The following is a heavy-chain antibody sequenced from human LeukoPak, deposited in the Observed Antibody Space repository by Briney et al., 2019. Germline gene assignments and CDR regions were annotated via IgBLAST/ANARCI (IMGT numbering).Heavy chain of an antibody. CDR3: AGGDPHSSSWYSEYFQH. Sequence: GASVKVSCKASGYTFTSYGISWVRQAPGQGLEWMGWISAYNGNTNYAQKLQGRVTMTTDTSTSTAYMELRSLRSDDTAVYYCAGGDPHSSSWYSEYFQHWGQGTLVTVSS. J-gene: IGHJ1*01. CDR2: ISAYNGNT. CDR1: GYTFTSYG. V-gene: IGHV1-18*04. D-gene: IGHD6-13*01.